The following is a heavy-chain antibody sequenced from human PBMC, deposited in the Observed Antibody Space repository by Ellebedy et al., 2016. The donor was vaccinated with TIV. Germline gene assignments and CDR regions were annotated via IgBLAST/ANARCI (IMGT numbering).Heavy chain of an antibody. V-gene: IGHV3-48*02. CDR2: ISSSSSTI. D-gene: IGHD2-2*01. Sequence: GGSLRLXXAASGFTFSSYSMNWVRQAPGKGLEWVSSISSSSSTIYYADSVKGRFTISRDNAKNSLYLQMNSLRDEDTAVYYCARDQVGYCSSTSCYGRRGYYYYGMDVWGQGTTVTVSS. CDR1: GFTFSSYS. J-gene: IGHJ6*02. CDR3: ARDQVGYCSSTSCYGRRGYYYYGMDV.